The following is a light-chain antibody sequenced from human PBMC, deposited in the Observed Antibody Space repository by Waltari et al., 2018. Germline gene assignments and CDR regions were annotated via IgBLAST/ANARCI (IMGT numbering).Light chain of an antibody. CDR3: SSYTSRSSLKL. Sequence: QSALTQPISVSGSPGQSITISCTGTYSDVGGYNYVSWYQQYPGEAPRLIIYDVTNRPSGGSSRFSGSNSGDTASLTISGLQTEDEADYYCSSYTSRSSLKLFGGGTKLTVL. J-gene: IGLJ2*01. CDR1: YSDVGGYNY. V-gene: IGLV2-14*03. CDR2: DVT.